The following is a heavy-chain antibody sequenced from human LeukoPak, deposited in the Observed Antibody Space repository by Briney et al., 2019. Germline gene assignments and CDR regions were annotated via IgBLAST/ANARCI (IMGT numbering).Heavy chain of an antibody. D-gene: IGHD6-19*01. V-gene: IGHV1-24*01. CDR3: ATGLDSSGWYYAFDI. CDR1: GYTLTELS. J-gene: IGHJ3*02. Sequence: ASVKVSCKVSGYTLTELSMHWVRQAPGRGHEWMGGFDPEDGETIYAQKFQGRVTMTEDTSTDTAYMELSSLRSEDTAVYYCATGLDSSGWYYAFDIWGQGTMVTVSS. CDR2: FDPEDGET.